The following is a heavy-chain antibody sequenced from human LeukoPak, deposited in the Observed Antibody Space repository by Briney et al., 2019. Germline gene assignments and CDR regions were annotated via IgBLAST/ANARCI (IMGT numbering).Heavy chain of an antibody. CDR1: GGSISSSSYY. D-gene: IGHD6-6*01. CDR2: IYYSGST. J-gene: IGHJ6*03. V-gene: IGHV4-39*07. CDR3: ARTYSSSRYYYYMDV. Sequence: PSETLSLTCTVSGGSISSSSYYWGWIRQPPGKGLEWIGSIYYSGSTYYNPSLKSRVTISVDTSKNQFSLKLSSVTAADTAVYYCARTYSSSRYYYYMDVWGKGTTVTVSS.